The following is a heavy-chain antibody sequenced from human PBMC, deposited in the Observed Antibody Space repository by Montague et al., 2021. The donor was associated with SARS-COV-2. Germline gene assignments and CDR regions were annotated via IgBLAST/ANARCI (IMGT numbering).Heavy chain of an antibody. D-gene: IGHD3-9*01. V-gene: IGHV4-39*01. CDR1: GGSISSSSSY. J-gene: IGHJ3*02. Sequence: SETLSLTCTVSGGSISSSSSYWAWIFHPPGTWLGSIGGIYYLGCIFYDSSPKTRVTISVETSKNQFSLQLSSVTAAYTAVYYCATYYDVLTGYYIDAFDISGTGT. CDR2: IYYLGCI. CDR3: ATYYDVLTGYYIDAFDI.